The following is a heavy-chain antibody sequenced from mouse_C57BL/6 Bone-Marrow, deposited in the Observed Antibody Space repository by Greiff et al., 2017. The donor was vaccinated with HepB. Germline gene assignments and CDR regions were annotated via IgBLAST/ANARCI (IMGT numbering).Heavy chain of an antibody. CDR3: TYYYGSSPYFDY. CDR2: IDPENGDT. D-gene: IGHD1-1*01. J-gene: IGHJ2*01. V-gene: IGHV14-4*01. CDR1: GFNIKDDY. Sequence: VQLQQSGAELVRPGASVKLSCTASGFNIKDDYMHWVKQRPEQGLEWIGWIDPENGDTEYASKFQGKATITADTSSNTAYLQLSSLTSEDTAVYYGTYYYGSSPYFDYWGQGTTLTVSS.